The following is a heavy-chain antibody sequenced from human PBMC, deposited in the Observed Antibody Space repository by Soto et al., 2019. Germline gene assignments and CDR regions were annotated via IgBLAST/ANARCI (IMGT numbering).Heavy chain of an antibody. CDR1: GYTFTSYG. Sequence: ASVKVSCKASGYTFTSYGISWVRQAPGQGLEWMGWISAYNGNTNYAQKLQGRVTMTTDTSTSTAYMELRSLRSDDTAVYYCARDFTMIVVGGPFDPWGQGTLVTSPQ. D-gene: IGHD3-22*01. V-gene: IGHV1-18*01. CDR2: ISAYNGNT. J-gene: IGHJ5*02. CDR3: ARDFTMIVVGGPFDP.